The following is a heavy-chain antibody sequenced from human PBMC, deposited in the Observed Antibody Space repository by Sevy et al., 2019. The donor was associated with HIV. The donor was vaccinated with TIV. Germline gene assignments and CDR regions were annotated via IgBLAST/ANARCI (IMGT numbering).Heavy chain of an antibody. Sequence: SETLSLTCAVSVYSISSDYYWGWVRQPPGKGLEWIGSIYHSGYSYYNPSFKSRVTISVNTSKNQFSLKLSSVTAADTAVYYCARAIGTQVAGLYYFDYWGQGTLVTVSS. CDR2: IYHSGYS. D-gene: IGHD6-19*01. V-gene: IGHV4-38-2*01. J-gene: IGHJ4*02. CDR1: VYSISSDYY. CDR3: ARAIGTQVAGLYYFDY.